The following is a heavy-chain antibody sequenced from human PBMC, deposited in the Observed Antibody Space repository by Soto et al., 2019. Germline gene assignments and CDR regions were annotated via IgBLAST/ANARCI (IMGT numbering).Heavy chain of an antibody. J-gene: IGHJ6*02. V-gene: IGHV3-33*01. CDR3: ASGTVVVVTYYYYGIDV. CDR1: GFTFSSYG. CDR2: IRNDGSNK. D-gene: IGHD2-2*01. Sequence: QVQLVESGGGVVQPGRSLRLSCAASGFTFSSYGMHWVRQAPGKGLEWVAGIRNDGSNKYYADSVKGRCTISRDNSKNTLYMQMISMKAVDTAVYYGASGTVVVVTYYYYGIDVWGQGTTVTVSS.